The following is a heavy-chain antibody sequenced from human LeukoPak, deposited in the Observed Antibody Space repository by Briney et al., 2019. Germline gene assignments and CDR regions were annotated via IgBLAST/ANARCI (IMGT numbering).Heavy chain of an antibody. CDR3: ARPRAYSSSWYGGGDAFDI. CDR2: INPGDSDT. D-gene: IGHD6-13*01. CDR1: GYSFTSYW. J-gene: IGHJ3*02. Sequence: GESLKISCKGSGYSFTSYWIGWVRQMPGKGLQWMGIINPGDSDTRYSPSFQGQVTISAEQSISTAYLQGSSLKASDTAMYYCARPRAYSSSWYGGGDAFDIWGQGTMVTVSS. V-gene: IGHV5-51*01.